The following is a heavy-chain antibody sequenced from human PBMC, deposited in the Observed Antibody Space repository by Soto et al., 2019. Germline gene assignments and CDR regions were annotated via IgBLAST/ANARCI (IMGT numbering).Heavy chain of an antibody. D-gene: IGHD2-15*01. CDR2: IDNTGVT. V-gene: IGHV4-39*01. CDR1: GGSVYSNGHY. CDR3: GKILVGATGHTDADS. J-gene: IGHJ4*02. Sequence: SETLSLTCIVSGGSVYSNGHYWGWIRQPPGKGLEWIGSIDNTGVTNYNSSLKSRVTISRDTPKNQFSLRLTSVTAADTAVYYCGKILVGATGHTDADSWGPGTLATVSS.